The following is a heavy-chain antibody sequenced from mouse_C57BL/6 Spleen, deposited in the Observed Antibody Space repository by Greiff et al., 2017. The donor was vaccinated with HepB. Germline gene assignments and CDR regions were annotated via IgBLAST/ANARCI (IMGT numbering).Heavy chain of an antibody. Sequence: QVQLQQSGPELVKPGASVKISCKASGYAFSSSWMNWVKQRPGKGLEWIGRIYPGDGDTNYNGKFKGKATLTADKSSSTAYMQLSSLTSEDSAVYFCARGYSKRAMDYWGQGTSVTVSS. CDR3: ARGYSKRAMDY. J-gene: IGHJ4*01. D-gene: IGHD2-5*01. CDR1: GYAFSSSW. V-gene: IGHV1-82*01. CDR2: IYPGDGDT.